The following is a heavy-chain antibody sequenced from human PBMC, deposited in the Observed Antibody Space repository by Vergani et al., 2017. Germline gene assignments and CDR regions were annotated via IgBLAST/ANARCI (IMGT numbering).Heavy chain of an antibody. CDR1: GGSISSYY. CDR2: IYYSGST. CDR3: ARVSLARYYYYYMDV. J-gene: IGHJ6*03. V-gene: IGHV4-59*01. D-gene: IGHD3-3*02. Sequence: QVQLQESGPGLVKPSETLSLTCTVSGGSISSYYWSWIRQPPGKGLEWIGYIYYSGSTNYNPSLKSRVTISVDTSKNQFSLKLSSVTAADTAVYYCARVSLARYYYYYMDVWGKGTTVTVSS.